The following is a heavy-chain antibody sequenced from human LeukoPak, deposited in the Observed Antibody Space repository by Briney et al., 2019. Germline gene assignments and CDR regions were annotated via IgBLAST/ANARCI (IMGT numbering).Heavy chain of an antibody. CDR2: IYYSGST. CDR1: GGSISSGGYY. CDR3: ARSDDSSGYYYDY. V-gene: IGHV4-31*03. J-gene: IGHJ4*02. D-gene: IGHD3-22*01. Sequence: SETLSLTCTVSGGSISSGGYYWSWIRQHPGKGLEWIGYIYYSGSTYYNPSLKSRVTISVDTSKNQFSLKLSSVTAADTAVYYCARSDDSSGYYYDYWGQGTLVTVSP.